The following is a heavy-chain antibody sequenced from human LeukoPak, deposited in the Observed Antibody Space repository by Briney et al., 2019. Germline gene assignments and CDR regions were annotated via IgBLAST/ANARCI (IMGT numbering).Heavy chain of an antibody. J-gene: IGHJ4*02. CDR1: GGSISNSY. Sequence: SETLSLTCTVSGGSISNSYWSWFRQPPGKGLEYVGDISYTGTTNYNPSLKSRVTISVDTSKNQFSLKLSSVTAADTAVYYCARRIQDSSGYYHYFDYWGQGTLVTVSS. CDR3: ARRIQDSSGYYHYFDY. D-gene: IGHD3-22*01. CDR2: ISYTGTT. V-gene: IGHV4-59*08.